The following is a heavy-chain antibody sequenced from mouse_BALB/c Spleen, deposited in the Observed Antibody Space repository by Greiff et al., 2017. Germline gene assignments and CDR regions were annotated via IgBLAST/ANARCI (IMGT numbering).Heavy chain of an antibody. CDR1: GFTFSDYY. Sequence: EVQLVESGGGLVKPGGSLKLSCAASGFTFSDYYMHWVRQTPEKRLEWVATISDGGSYTYYPDSVKGRFTISRDNAKNNRYLQMSSLKSEDTAMFYCARGDYDYYAMDYWGQGTSVTVSS. V-gene: IGHV5-4*02. J-gene: IGHJ4*01. CDR2: ISDGGSYT. D-gene: IGHD2-4*01. CDR3: ARGDYDYYAMDY.